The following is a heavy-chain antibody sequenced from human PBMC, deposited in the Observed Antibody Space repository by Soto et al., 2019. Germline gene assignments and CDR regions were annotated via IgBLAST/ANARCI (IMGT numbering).Heavy chain of an antibody. CDR3: ARASRWGSGSYFDY. D-gene: IGHD3-10*01. CDR2: IKQDGSEK. Sequence: GGSLRLSCAASGFTFSSYWMSWVRQAPGKGLEWVANIKQDGSEKYYVDSVKGRFTISRDNAKNSLYLQMNSLRAEDAVVYYCARASRWGSGSYFDYWGQGTLVTVSS. J-gene: IGHJ4*02. V-gene: IGHV3-7*01. CDR1: GFTFSSYW.